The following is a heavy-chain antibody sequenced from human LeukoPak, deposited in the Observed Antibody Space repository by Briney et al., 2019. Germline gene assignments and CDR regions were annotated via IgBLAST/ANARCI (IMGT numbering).Heavy chain of an antibody. J-gene: IGHJ5*02. V-gene: IGHV4-4*07. D-gene: IGHD4-11*01. CDR3: ARVTVHWFDP. CDR2: IDTSGNT. Sequence: SETLSLTCTVSGGSISSYYWSWIRQPAGKGLEWIGRIDTSGNTNYKPSLKSRVTMSVDTSKNQFSLKLSSVTAADTAVYYCARVTVHWFDPWGQGTLVTVSS. CDR1: GGSISSYY.